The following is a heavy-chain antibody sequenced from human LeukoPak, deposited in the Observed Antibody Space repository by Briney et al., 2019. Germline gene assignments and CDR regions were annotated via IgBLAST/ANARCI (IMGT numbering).Heavy chain of an antibody. Sequence: PSETLSLTCTVSGGSISSGDYYWSWLRQPPGKGLEWIGYIYYSGSTYYNPSLKSRVTISVDTSKNQFSLKLSSVTAADTAVYYCARDPGPGYSYGTPYYYGMDVWGQGTTVTVSS. V-gene: IGHV4-30-4*01. CDR1: GGSISSGDYY. D-gene: IGHD5-18*01. J-gene: IGHJ6*02. CDR3: ARDPGPGYSYGTPYYYGMDV. CDR2: IYYSGST.